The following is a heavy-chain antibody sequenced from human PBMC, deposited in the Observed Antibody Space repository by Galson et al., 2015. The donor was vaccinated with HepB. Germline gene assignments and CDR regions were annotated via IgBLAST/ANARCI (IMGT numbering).Heavy chain of an antibody. V-gene: IGHV3-23*01. CDR1: GFRFNSYV. J-gene: IGHJ4*02. CDR2: ISGSGGST. D-gene: IGHD3-22*01. Sequence: SLRLSCAASGFRFNSYVMTWVRQAPGKGLEWVSAISGSGGSTYYADPVKGRFTISRDNSKNTLHLQMNSLRAEDTAVYYCARGAYYYDSSGYEWGQGTLVTVSS. CDR3: ARGAYYYDSSGYE.